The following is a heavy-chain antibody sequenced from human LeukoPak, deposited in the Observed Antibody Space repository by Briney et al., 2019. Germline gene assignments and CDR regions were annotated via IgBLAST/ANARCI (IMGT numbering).Heavy chain of an antibody. CDR3: AKNGDRGAYCSGGSCYPYYYYYMDV. D-gene: IGHD2-15*01. CDR1: GFTFSSYA. J-gene: IGHJ6*03. Sequence: GGSLRLSCAASGFTFSSYAMSWVRQAPGKGLEWVSAISGSGGSTYYADSAKGRFTISRDNSKNTLSLQMNSLRAEDTAIYYCAKNGDRGAYCSGGSCYPYYYYYMDVWGKGTTVTISS. CDR2: ISGSGGST. V-gene: IGHV3-23*01.